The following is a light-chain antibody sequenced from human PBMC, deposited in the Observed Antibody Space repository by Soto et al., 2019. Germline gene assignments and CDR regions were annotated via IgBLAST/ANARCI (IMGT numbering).Light chain of an antibody. CDR1: NSNIGRNY. J-gene: IGLJ3*02. V-gene: IGLV1-51*01. Sequence: QSVLTQPPSVSAAPGQKVTISCFGSNSNIGRNYVSWYQQLPGTAPKLLIYGNNNRHSGITDRISGSKSGTSATLGITGLQPGDEADYYCATWDNTLSVEVFGGETKLTVL. CDR3: ATWDNTLSVEV. CDR2: GNN.